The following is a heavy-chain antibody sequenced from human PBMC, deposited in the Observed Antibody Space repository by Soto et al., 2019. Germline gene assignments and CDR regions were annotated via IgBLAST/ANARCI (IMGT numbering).Heavy chain of an antibody. CDR2: INPSGGST. J-gene: IGHJ3*02. CDR3: AREPITMIVVVSNAFDI. CDR1: GYTFTSYY. D-gene: IGHD3-22*01. V-gene: IGHV1-46*01. Sequence: GASVKVSCKASGYTFTSYYMHWVRQAPGQGLEWMGIINPSGGSTSYAQKFQGRVTMTRDTSTSTVYMELSSLRSEDTAVYYSAREPITMIVVVSNAFDIWGQGPRVTVS.